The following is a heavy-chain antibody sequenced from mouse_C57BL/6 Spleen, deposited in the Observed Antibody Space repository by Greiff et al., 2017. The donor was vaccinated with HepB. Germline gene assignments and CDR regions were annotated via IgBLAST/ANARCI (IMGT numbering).Heavy chain of an antibody. Sequence: QVQLQQPGAELVKPGASVKLSCKASGYTFTSYWMHWVKQRPGQGLEWIGMIHPNSGSTNYNEKFKSKATLTVDKSSSTAYMQLSSLTSEDSAVYYCARTIYGSSGFAYWGQGTLVTVSA. CDR3: ARTIYGSSGFAY. CDR1: GYTFTSYW. V-gene: IGHV1-64*01. CDR2: IHPNSGST. D-gene: IGHD1-1*01. J-gene: IGHJ3*01.